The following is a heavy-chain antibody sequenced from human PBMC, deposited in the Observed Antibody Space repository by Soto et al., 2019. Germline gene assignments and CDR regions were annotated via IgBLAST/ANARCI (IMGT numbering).Heavy chain of an antibody. J-gene: IGHJ6*04. CDR1: GASISSDDYY. CDR2: ISYSGST. CDR3: AREVNKYYGMDV. Sequence: QVQLQESGPGLVKPSQTLSLTCSISGASISSDDYYWSWFRQPPGKGLEWIGYISYSGSTYYNPSLKSRITISVETSKTQFSLILSSVTAADTAVFYCAREVNKYYGMDVWGKGTTVTVSS. V-gene: IGHV4-30-4*01.